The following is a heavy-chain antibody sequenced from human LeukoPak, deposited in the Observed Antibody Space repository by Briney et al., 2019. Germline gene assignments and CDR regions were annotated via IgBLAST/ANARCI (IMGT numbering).Heavy chain of an antibody. D-gene: IGHD5-18*01. CDR2: INPSGGST. Sequence: ASVKVSCKASGYTLTSYYMHWVRQAPGQGLEWMGIINPSGGSTSYAQKFQGRVTMTRDTSTSTVYMELSSLRSEDTAVCYCARAYSGYEACDYWGQGTLVTVSS. CDR1: GYTLTSYY. CDR3: ARAYSGYEACDY. J-gene: IGHJ4*02. V-gene: IGHV1-46*01.